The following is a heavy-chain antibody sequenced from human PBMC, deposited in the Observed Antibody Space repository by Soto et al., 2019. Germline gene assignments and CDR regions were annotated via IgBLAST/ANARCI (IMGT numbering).Heavy chain of an antibody. CDR1: GFTFSSYA. J-gene: IGHJ4*02. CDR2: ISYDGSNK. CDR3: ARLVRNNYESSGFWFY. V-gene: IGHV3-30-3*01. Sequence: SLRLSCVASGFTFSSYAMHWVRQAAGRGLEWVAVISYDGSNKYYADSVKGRFTISRDNSKNTLCLQMNSLRAEDTAVYYCARLVRNNYESSGFWFYWGQGTVVTVSS. D-gene: IGHD3-22*01.